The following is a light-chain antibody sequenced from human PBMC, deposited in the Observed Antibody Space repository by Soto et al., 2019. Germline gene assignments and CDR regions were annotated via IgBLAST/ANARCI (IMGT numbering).Light chain of an antibody. J-gene: IGKJ4*01. CDR3: QKYNSASPT. CDR2: AAS. CDR1: QGISNY. V-gene: IGKV1-27*01. Sequence: IWISRWSPYLYAYIGDRVTITCRASQGISNYLAWYQQKPGKVPKLLIYAASTLQSGVPSRFSGSGSGTDFTLTISSLQPEDVATYYCQKYNSASPTFGGGTKVDIK.